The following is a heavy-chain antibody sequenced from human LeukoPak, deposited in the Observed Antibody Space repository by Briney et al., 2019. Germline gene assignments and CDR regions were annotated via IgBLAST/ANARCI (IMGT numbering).Heavy chain of an antibody. V-gene: IGHV1-8*01. CDR3: AIFEYYYDSSGYYYQQDFDY. CDR2: MNPNSGNT. D-gene: IGHD3-22*01. Sequence: ASVKVSCTASGYTFTSYDTNWVRQATGQGLEWMGWMNPNSGNTGYAQKFQGRVTMTRNTSISTAYMELSSLRSEDTAVYYCAIFEYYYDSSGYYYQQDFDYWGQGTLVTVSS. J-gene: IGHJ4*02. CDR1: GYTFTSYD.